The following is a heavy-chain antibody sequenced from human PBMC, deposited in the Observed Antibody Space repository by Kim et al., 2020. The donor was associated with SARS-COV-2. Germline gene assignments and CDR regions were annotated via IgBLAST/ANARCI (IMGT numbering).Heavy chain of an antibody. CDR3: VRVSSSMAGAFDI. D-gene: IGHD6-6*01. J-gene: IGHJ3*02. CDR2: IYYSGTT. Sequence: SETLSLTCTVSGGSISGYYWTWIRQPPGKGLEWIGYIYYSGTTNYHPSLKSRVTMSVDTSKNQFSLKVSSVPAADTAVYYCVRVSSSMAGAFDICGQGA. CDR1: GGSISGYY. V-gene: IGHV4-59*01.